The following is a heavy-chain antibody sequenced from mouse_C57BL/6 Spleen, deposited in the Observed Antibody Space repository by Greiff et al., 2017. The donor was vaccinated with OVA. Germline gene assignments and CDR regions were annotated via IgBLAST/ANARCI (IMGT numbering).Heavy chain of an antibody. CDR3: AKPPGSSYDYAMDY. CDR2: IWSGGST. CDR1: GFSLTSYG. D-gene: IGHD1-1*01. Sequence: VKLMESGPGLVQPSQSLSITCTVSGFSLTSYGVHWVRQPPGKGLAWLGVIWSGGSTDYNAAFISRLSISKDNSKSQVFFKMNSLQADDTAIYYCAKPPGSSYDYAMDYWGQGTSVTVSS. J-gene: IGHJ4*01. V-gene: IGHV2-4*01.